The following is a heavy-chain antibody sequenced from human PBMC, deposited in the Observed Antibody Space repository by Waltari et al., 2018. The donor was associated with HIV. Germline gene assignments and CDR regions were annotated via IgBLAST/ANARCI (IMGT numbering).Heavy chain of an antibody. D-gene: IGHD1-7*01. CDR1: GYTFTSYE. CDR3: ARSSITGTSGGGMDV. CDR2: MNPNSGNT. J-gene: IGHJ6*02. Sequence: QVPLVQSGAEVKKPGASVKVYCKASGYTFTSYEINWVRQATGQGLEWMGWMNPNSGNTGYAQKFQGRVTMTRNTSISTAYMELSSLRSEDTAVYCCARSSITGTSGGGMDVWGQGTTVTVSS. V-gene: IGHV1-8*01.